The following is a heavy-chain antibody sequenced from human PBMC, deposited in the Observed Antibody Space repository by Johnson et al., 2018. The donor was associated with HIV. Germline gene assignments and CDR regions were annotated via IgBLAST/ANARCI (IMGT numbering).Heavy chain of an antibody. V-gene: IGHV3-11*04. CDR3: ARAPDYFDNSDSNDAFDI. CDR2: ISSRGSTI. J-gene: IGHJ3*02. D-gene: IGHD3-22*01. Sequence: KGLEWVSYISSRGSTIYYADSVKGRFTISRDNAKNSLYLQMNSLRAEDTAVYYCARAPDYFDNSDSNDAFDIWGQGTMVTV.